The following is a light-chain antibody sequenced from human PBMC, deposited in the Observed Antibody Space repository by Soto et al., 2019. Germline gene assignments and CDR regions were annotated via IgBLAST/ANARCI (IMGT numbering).Light chain of an antibody. Sequence: QSALTQPPSASGSPGQSVTISCTGTSSDVAVYNYVSWYQQHPGKAPQLMIYEVSKQPSGVPDRFSGSKSGNTASLTVSGLQAEDEADYYCSSYAGSDNYVFGTGTKLTVL. V-gene: IGLV2-8*01. J-gene: IGLJ1*01. CDR2: EVS. CDR3: SSYAGSDNYV. CDR1: SSDVAVYNY.